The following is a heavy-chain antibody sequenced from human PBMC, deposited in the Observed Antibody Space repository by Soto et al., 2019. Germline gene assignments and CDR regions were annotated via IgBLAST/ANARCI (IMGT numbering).Heavy chain of an antibody. J-gene: IGHJ4*02. V-gene: IGHV3-15*01. D-gene: IGHD5-12*01. CDR3: TTVRERGYSGYDYIWDLFDY. Sequence: PGGSLRLSCAASGFTFSNAWMSWVRQAPGKGLEWVGRIKSKTDGGTTDYAAPVKGRFTISRDDSKNTLYLQMNSLKTEDTAVYYCTTVRERGYSGYDYIWDLFDYWGQGTLVTVSS. CDR2: IKSKTDGGTT. CDR1: GFTFSNAW.